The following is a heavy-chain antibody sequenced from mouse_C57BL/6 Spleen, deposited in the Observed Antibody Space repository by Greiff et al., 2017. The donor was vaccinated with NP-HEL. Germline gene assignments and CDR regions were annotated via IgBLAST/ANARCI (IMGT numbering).Heavy chain of an antibody. D-gene: IGHD4-1*01. Sequence: EVKLVESGGGLVKPGGSLKLSYAASGFTFSSYTMSWVRQTPEKRLEWVATISGGDSNTYYPDSVKGRFTISRDNAKNTLYLKMSSLRSEDTALYYCARWILGYFDVWGTGTTVTVSS. CDR2: ISGGDSNT. CDR1: GFTFSSYT. V-gene: IGHV5-9*01. CDR3: ARWILGYFDV. J-gene: IGHJ1*03.